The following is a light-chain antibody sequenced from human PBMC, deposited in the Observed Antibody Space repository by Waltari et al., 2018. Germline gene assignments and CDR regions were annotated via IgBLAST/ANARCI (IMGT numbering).Light chain of an antibody. CDR3: AAWDDSLHGHWV. J-gene: IGLJ3*02. CDR2: RSD. V-gene: IGLV1-44*01. Sequence: QSVLTQPPSASGTPGQRVTISCSGSTSNIGRNVVNWYQQFPGKAPKLLIDRSDQRPSGVPDRFSGSKSGTSASLAISGLQSEDEADYYCAAWDDSLHGHWVFGGGTKVTVL. CDR1: TSNIGRNV.